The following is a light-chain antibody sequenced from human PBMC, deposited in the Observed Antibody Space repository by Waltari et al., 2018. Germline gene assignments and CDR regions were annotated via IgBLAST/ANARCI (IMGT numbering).Light chain of an antibody. J-gene: IGKJ1*01. CDR3: HQYNTYSWT. CDR1: QNINSW. V-gene: IGKV1-5*03. CDR2: KAS. Sequence: DIHMTQSPSILSASAGDRVTITCRASQNINSWLACYRQKPGKAPKPLIYKASILETGVPSRFSGSESGTEFTLSISSLQPDDFATYYCHQYNTYSWTFGQGTKLEVK.